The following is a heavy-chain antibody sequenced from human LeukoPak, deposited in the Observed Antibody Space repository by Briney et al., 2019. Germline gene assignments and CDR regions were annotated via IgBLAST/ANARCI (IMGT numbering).Heavy chain of an antibody. J-gene: IGHJ4*02. CDR2: INPNSGGT. Sequence: ASVKVSCKASGYTFTGYYMHWVRQAPGQGLEWMGWINPNSGGTNYAQKLQGRVTMTTDTSTSTAYMELRSLRSDDTAVYYCARVASYYDSSGWYYFDYWGQGTLVTVSS. V-gene: IGHV1-2*02. CDR1: GYTFTGYY. CDR3: ARVASYYDSSGWYYFDY. D-gene: IGHD3-22*01.